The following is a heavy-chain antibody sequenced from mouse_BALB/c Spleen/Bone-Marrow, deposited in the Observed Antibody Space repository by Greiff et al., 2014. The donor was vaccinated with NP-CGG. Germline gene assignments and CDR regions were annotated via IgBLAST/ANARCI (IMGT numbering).Heavy chain of an antibody. D-gene: IGHD2-14*01. CDR1: GYSFTGYT. V-gene: IGHV1-18*01. CDR2: INPDNGDT. J-gene: IGHJ2*01. CDR3: ARYYRYDFVY. Sequence: EVQLVESGPELVKPGASMNISCKASGYSFTGYTMNWVKQSHGKNLEWIGLINPDNGDTSCNQKFKGKATLTIDKSSSTAYMELLSLTSEDSAVYYCARYYRYDFVYWGQGTTLTVSS.